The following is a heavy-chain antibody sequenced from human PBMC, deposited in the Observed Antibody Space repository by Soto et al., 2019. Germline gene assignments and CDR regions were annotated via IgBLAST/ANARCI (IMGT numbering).Heavy chain of an antibody. J-gene: IGHJ4*02. CDR2: IDPSDSQT. V-gene: IGHV5-10-1*01. Sequence: PXASLKISCKGCGYSFAGYWITWVRQKPGKGLEWMGRIDPSDSQTYYSPSFRGHVTISATKSITTVFLQWSSLRASDTAMYYCARQIYDSDNGPNFQYYFDSWGQGTPVTASS. D-gene: IGHD3-22*01. CDR1: GYSFAGYW. CDR3: ARQIYDSDNGPNFQYYFDS.